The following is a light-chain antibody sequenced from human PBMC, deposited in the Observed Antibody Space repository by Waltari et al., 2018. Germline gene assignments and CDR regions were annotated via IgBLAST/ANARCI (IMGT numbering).Light chain of an antibody. CDR2: QDN. CDR1: KLADKY. Sequence: SYELTQPPSISVSPGQTARLTCSGEKLADKYVSWYQQKSGQSPTLVIYQDNKRTSGIPERFSGSNSGNTATLTISETQTFDEADFYCQAWDITTKVVFGGGTKLTVL. CDR3: QAWDITTKVV. V-gene: IGLV3-1*01. J-gene: IGLJ2*01.